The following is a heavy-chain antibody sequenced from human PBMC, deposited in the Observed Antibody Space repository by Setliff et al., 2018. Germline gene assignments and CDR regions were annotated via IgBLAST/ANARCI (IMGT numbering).Heavy chain of an antibody. Sequence: ASVKVSCKASGGFSTHAISWVRQVPGQGLEWMGGIIPILGTTDYAQNFQGRVTITTDESTSSAYLEMSNLRSEDTAVYYCASALIRRVAVAGKSQFDYWGQGTLVTFSS. CDR2: IIPILGTT. CDR3: ASALIRRVAVAGKSQFDY. J-gene: IGHJ4*01. CDR1: GGFSTHA. D-gene: IGHD6-19*01. V-gene: IGHV1-69*05.